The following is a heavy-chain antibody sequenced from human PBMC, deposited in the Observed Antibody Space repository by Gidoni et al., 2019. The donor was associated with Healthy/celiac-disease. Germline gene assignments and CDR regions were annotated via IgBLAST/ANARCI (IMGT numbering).Heavy chain of an antibody. J-gene: IGHJ6*03. Sequence: DVQLVQSGAEVKKPGESLRISCKGSGYSFTSYWISWVRQMPGKDLEWMGRIDPSDSYTNYSPSFQGHVTISADKSISTAYLQWSSLKASDTAMYYCARGIWDSNYVYYYYYMDVWGKGTTVTVSS. D-gene: IGHD4-4*01. V-gene: IGHV5-10-1*03. CDR1: GYSFTSYW. CDR2: IDPSDSYT. CDR3: ARGIWDSNYVYYYYYMDV.